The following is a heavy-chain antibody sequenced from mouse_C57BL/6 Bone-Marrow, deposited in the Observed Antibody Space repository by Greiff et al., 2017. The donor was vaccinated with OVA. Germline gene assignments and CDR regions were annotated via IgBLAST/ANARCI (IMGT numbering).Heavy chain of an antibody. D-gene: IGHD2-5*01. Sequence: VQLKQSGAELVRPGASVTLSCKASGYTFTDYEMHWVKQTPVHGLEWIGAIDPETGGTAYNQKFKGKAILTADKSSSTAYMELRSLTSEDSAVYYCTRDYSNYLFAYWGQGTLVTVSA. V-gene: IGHV1-15*01. CDR3: TRDYSNYLFAY. J-gene: IGHJ3*01. CDR1: GYTFTDYE. CDR2: IDPETGGT.